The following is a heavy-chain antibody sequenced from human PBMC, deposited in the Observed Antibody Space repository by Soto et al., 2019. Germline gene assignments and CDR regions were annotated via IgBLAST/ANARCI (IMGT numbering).Heavy chain of an antibody. V-gene: IGHV1-69*01. CDR1: GVPFSSYS. Sequence: QVSCTSAGVPFSSYSNSWGRNASGQGLAWMGGILPIFGTANYAQKFQGRVTITADESTSTAYMELSRLRFEDTAVYYCAGDSVFRYGRNRGRYQRCVTWG. CDR3: AGDSVFRYGRNRGRYQRCVT. CDR2: ILPIFGTA. J-gene: IGHJ6*03. D-gene: IGHD3-9*01.